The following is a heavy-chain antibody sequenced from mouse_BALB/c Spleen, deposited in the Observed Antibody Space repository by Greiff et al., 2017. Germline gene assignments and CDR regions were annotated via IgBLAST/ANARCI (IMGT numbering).Heavy chain of an antibody. V-gene: IGHV1-15*01. CDR2: IDPETGGT. D-gene: IGHD2-1*01. CDR3: TRRRDGNYYAMDY. Sequence: VQLQESGAELVRPGASVTLSCKASGYTFTDYEMHWVKQTPVHGLEWIGAIDPETGGTAYNQKFKGKATLTADKSSSTAYMELRSLTSEDSAVYYCTRRRDGNYYAMDYWGQGTSVTVSS. J-gene: IGHJ4*01. CDR1: GYTFTDYE.